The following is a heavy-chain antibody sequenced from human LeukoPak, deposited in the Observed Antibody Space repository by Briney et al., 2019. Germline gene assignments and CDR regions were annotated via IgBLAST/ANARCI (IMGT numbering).Heavy chain of an antibody. D-gene: IGHD2/OR15-2a*01. CDR1: GFTFSTYG. J-gene: IGHJ5*02. CDR3: AKGSHMSYYSANWFDP. V-gene: IGHV3-23*01. Sequence: GGSLRLSCAASGFTFSTYGMGWVRQAPGKGLEWVSAISGSGGSTYYADSVKGRFTISRDNSKNTLYLQMNSLRAEDTAVYYCAKGSHMSYYSANWFDPWGQGTLVTVSS. CDR2: ISGSGGST.